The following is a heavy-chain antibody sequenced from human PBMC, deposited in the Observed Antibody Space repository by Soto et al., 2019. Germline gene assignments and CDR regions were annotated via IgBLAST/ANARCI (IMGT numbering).Heavy chain of an antibody. V-gene: IGHV2-5*02. CDR3: ALRPEQQLDLPGGFDP. CDR2: IYWDDDK. D-gene: IGHD6-13*01. CDR1: GFSLSTSGVG. J-gene: IGHJ5*02. Sequence: QITLKESGPTLVKPTQTLTLTCTFSGFSLSTSGVGVGWIRQPPGKALEWLALIYWDDDKRYSPSLKSRLTITKDTSKNQVVLTMTNMDPVDTATYYCALRPEQQLDLPGGFDPWGQGTLVTVSS.